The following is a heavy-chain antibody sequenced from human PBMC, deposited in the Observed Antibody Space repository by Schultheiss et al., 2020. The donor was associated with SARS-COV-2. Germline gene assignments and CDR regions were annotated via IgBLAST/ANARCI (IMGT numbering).Heavy chain of an antibody. J-gene: IGHJ4*02. D-gene: IGHD6-19*01. CDR2: IRSKAYGGTT. V-gene: IGHV3-49*03. Sequence: GGSLRLSCTVSGFTFGDYAMNWFRQAPGKGLEWVGFIRSKAYGGTTEYAASVKGRFTISRDDSNSIAYLQLSSLKTDDTAVYYCARGPYNNGWYGGYYFDYWGQGTLVTVSS. CDR1: GFTFGDYA. CDR3: ARGPYNNGWYGGYYFDY.